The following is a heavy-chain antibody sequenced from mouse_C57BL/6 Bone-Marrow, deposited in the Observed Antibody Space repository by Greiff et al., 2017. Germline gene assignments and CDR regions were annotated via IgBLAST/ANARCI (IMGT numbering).Heavy chain of an antibody. V-gene: IGHV1-81*01. J-gene: IGHJ2*01. CDR1: GFTFTSYG. Sequence: QVQLQQSGAELARPGASVKLSCKASGFTFTSYGISWVKQRTGQGLEWVGEIYPRSGNTYYNEKFKGKATLTADKSSSTAYLELRSLTSEDSAVYFCARCDERGYYFDYWGKGTTLTVSS. D-gene: IGHD2-3*01. CDR3: ARCDERGYYFDY. CDR2: IYPRSGNT.